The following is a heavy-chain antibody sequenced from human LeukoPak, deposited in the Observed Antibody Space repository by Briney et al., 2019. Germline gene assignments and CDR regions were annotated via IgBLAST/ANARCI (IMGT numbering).Heavy chain of an antibody. CDR3: ATTPPLVTIFGVVTASGAFDI. J-gene: IGHJ3*02. D-gene: IGHD3-3*01. CDR1: GGSISSYY. V-gene: IGHV4-59*01. Sequence: PSETLSLTCTVSGGSISSYYWSWIRQPPGKGLEWIGYIYYSGSTNYDPSLKSRVTISVDTSKNQFSLKLSSVTAADTAVYYCATTPPLVTIFGVVTASGAFDIWGQGTMVTVSS. CDR2: IYYSGST.